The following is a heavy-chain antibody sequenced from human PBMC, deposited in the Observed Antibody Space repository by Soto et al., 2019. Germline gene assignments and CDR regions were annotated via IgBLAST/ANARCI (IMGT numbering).Heavy chain of an antibody. V-gene: IGHV3-23*01. D-gene: IGHD6-19*01. Sequence: GGSLRLSCAASGFTFSSYAMSWVRQAPGKGLEWVSAIIGIGVSTYYADSVKGRFTISRDNSKNTLYLQMNSLRAEDTAVYYCATFPSSGFDYWGQGTLVTVSS. J-gene: IGHJ4*02. CDR2: IIGIGVST. CDR3: ATFPSSGFDY. CDR1: GFTFSSYA.